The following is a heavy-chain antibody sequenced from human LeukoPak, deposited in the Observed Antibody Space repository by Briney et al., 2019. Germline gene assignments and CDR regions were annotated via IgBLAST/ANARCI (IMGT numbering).Heavy chain of an antibody. CDR2: MNQDGSEK. V-gene: IGHV3-7*01. D-gene: IGHD3-16*01. CDR1: GFTFSDSW. J-gene: IGHJ6*02. CDR3: ATYTHWVAGDV. Sequence: GGSLRLSCAASGFTFSDSWMSWVRQAPGKGLEWVANMNQDGSEKDYVDSVKGRFTISRDNARNSLYLQMGSLRAEDTTVYYCATYTHWVAGDVWGQGDHCHRLL.